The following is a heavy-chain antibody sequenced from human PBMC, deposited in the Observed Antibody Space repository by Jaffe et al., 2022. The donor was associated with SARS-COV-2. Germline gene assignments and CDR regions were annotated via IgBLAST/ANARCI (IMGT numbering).Heavy chain of an antibody. CDR1: GGSISSYY. Sequence: QVQLQESGPGLVKPSETLSLTCTVSGGSISSYYWSWIRQPPGKGLEWIGYIYYSGSTNYNPSLKSRVTISVDTSKNQFSLKLSSVTAADTAVYYCARHKYYDSSGGRAFDIWGQGTMVTVSS. J-gene: IGHJ3*02. CDR3: ARHKYYDSSGGRAFDI. CDR2: IYYSGST. D-gene: IGHD3-22*01. V-gene: IGHV4-59*08.